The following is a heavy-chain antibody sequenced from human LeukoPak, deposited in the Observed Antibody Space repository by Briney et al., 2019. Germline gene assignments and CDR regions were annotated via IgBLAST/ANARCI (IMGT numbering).Heavy chain of an antibody. D-gene: IGHD3-22*01. CDR1: GFTFDDYT. Sequence: PGGSLRLSCAASGFTFDDYTMHWVRQAPGKGLEWVSLISWDGGSTYYADSVKGRFTISRDNAKNSLYLQMNSLRAEDTAVYYCARSTNLGYYDSSGYFYASYFDYWGQGTLVTVSS. J-gene: IGHJ4*02. V-gene: IGHV3-43*01. CDR3: ARSTNLGYYDSSGYFYASYFDY. CDR2: ISWDGGST.